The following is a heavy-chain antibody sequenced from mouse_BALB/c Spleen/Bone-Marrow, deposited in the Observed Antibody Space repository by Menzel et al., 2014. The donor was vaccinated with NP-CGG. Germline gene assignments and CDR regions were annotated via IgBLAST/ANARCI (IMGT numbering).Heavy chain of an antibody. V-gene: IGHV1-7*01. D-gene: IGHD2-13*01. CDR1: GYTFTSYW. Sequence: QVQLQQSGAELAKPGASVKMSCKASGYTFTSYWMHWVKQRPGQGLEWIGYINPSTGYTEYNQKFKDKATLTADKSSSTAYMQLSSPTSEDSAVYYCARRAVRYFDYWGQGTTLTVSS. J-gene: IGHJ2*01. CDR3: ARRAVRYFDY. CDR2: INPSTGYT.